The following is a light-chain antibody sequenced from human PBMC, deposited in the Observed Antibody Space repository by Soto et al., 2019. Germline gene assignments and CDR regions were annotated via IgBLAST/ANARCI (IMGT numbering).Light chain of an antibody. V-gene: IGLV2-18*02. CDR1: SSDVGSYNR. CDR3: YSYTSSSTYV. J-gene: IGLJ1*01. Sequence: QSALTQPPSVSGAPGESFTISSTGTSSDVGSYNRVSWYKQPPGAAPKLVIYEVIHRPSGVPDRFSGSKSGNTASLTISGLQAEDEADFYCYSYTSSSTYVFGTGTKVTV. CDR2: EVI.